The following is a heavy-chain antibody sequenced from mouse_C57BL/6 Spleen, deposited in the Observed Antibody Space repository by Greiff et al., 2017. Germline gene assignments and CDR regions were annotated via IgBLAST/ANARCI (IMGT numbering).Heavy chain of an antibody. V-gene: IGHV1-53*01. CDR1: GYTFTSYW. CDR2: INPSNGGT. Sequence: QVQLQQSGTELVKPGASVKLSCKASGYTFTSYWMHWVKQRPGQGLEWIGNINPSNGGTNYNEKFKSKATLTVDKSSSTAYMQLSSLTSEDSAVYYCAGVTRGLGYAMDYWGQGTSVTVSS. CDR3: AGVTRGLGYAMDY. J-gene: IGHJ4*01. D-gene: IGHD2-2*01.